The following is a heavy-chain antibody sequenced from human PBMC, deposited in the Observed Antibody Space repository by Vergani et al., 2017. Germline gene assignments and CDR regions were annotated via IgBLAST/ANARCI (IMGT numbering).Heavy chain of an antibody. CDR1: GYTFTSYT. J-gene: IGHJ4*02. CDR2: IIPILGIA. CDR3: ARDGHCSSTSCRPDY. Sequence: QVQLVQSGAEVKKPGASVKVSCKASGYTFTSYTISWVRQAPGQGLEWMGRIIPILGIANYAQKFQGRVTITADKSTSTAYMELSSLRSEDTAVYYCARDGHCSSTSCRPDYWGQGTLVTVSS. D-gene: IGHD2-2*01. V-gene: IGHV1-69*09.